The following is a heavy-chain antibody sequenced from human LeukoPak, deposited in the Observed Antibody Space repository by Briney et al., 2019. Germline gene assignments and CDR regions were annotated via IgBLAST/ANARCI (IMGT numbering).Heavy chain of an antibody. V-gene: IGHV4-4*02. CDR3: AREGGPYRPLDY. Sequence: SETLSLTCAVSGGSILTTNWWSWVRQTPGKGLEWIGEVHLSGASNYNPPLKSRVSMSIDKSKSQLSLKLTSVTAADTAMYYCAREGGPYRPLDYTGQGTLVTVSS. CDR2: VHLSGAS. J-gene: IGHJ4*02. CDR1: GGSILTTNW.